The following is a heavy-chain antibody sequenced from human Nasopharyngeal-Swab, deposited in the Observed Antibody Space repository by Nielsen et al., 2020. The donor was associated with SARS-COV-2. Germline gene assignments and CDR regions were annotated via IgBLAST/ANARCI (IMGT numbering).Heavy chain of an antibody. CDR2: IDGSGST. J-gene: IGHJ4*02. Sequence: SETLSLTCTVSGGSINSNDYYWTWIRQPAGRGLEWIGRIDGSGSTNYKPSLKSRVTISVDTSKNQFSLKLSSVTAADTAVYYCARSSSGWYDYWGQGTLVTVSS. CDR3: ARSSSGWYDY. D-gene: IGHD6-19*01. CDR1: GGSINSNDYY. V-gene: IGHV4-61*10.